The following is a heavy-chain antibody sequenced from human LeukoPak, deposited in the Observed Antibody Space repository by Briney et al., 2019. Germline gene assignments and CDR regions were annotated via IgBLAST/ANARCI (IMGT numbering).Heavy chain of an antibody. CDR1: GGSISSYY. Sequence: SETLSLTCTVSGGSISSYYWSWIRQPPGKGLEWIGYIYYSGSTNYNPSLKSRVTISVDTSKNQFSLKLSSVTAADTAVYYCARGFRWGVVAATMTPTAPNFDYWGQGTLVTVSS. J-gene: IGHJ4*02. V-gene: IGHV4-59*12. CDR2: IYYSGST. D-gene: IGHD2-15*01. CDR3: ARGFRWGVVAATMTPTAPNFDY.